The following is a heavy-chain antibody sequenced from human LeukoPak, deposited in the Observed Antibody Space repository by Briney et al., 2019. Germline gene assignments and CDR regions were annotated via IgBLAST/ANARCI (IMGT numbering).Heavy chain of an antibody. J-gene: IGHJ4*02. CDR1: GFTFSSYW. Sequence: PGGSLRLSCAASGFTFSSYWMSWVRQAPGKGLEWVANIKQDGSEKYYVDSVKGRFTISRDNAKNSLYLQMNSLRAEDTAVYYCAKGQRERTTDTDFDYWGQGTLVTVSS. V-gene: IGHV3-7*03. CDR3: AKGQRERTTDTDFDY. D-gene: IGHD1-26*01. CDR2: IKQDGSEK.